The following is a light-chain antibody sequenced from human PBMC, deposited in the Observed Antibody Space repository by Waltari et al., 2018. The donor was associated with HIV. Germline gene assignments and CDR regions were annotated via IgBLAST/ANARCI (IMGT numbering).Light chain of an antibody. Sequence: DIHMTQSPSTLSAFIGDRVTITCRASQDVSNWLAWYQQKPGKAPKLLIHKASDLENGVPLRFSGSGFGTEFTLIIDSLEPDDFATYYCQQYNSDPSFGQGTRLEMK. CDR3: QQYNSDPS. CDR1: QDVSNW. J-gene: IGKJ5*01. CDR2: KAS. V-gene: IGKV1-5*03.